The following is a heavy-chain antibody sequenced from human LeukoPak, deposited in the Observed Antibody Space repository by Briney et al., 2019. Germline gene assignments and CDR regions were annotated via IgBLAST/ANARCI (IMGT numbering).Heavy chain of an antibody. Sequence: ETLCLTCTVSGGSINNYYWSWIRQPPGKGLEWIGYIYYRGSSNYNPSLKSRVTFSVDTSKNQFSLKLNSVTAADTAVYYCARGGDYGDLRYFDYWGQGTLVPVSS. V-gene: IGHV4-59*01. D-gene: IGHD4-17*01. CDR2: IYYRGSS. CDR3: ARGGDYGDLRYFDY. CDR1: GGSINNYY. J-gene: IGHJ4*02.